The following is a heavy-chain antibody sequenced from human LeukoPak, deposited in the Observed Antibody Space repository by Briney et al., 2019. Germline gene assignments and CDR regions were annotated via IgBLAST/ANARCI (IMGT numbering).Heavy chain of an antibody. D-gene: IGHD5-12*01. CDR2: IYTSGST. CDR3: ASGPTNPWGHSGYDHYYYYYMDV. Sequence: SETLSLTCTVSGGSISSGSYYWSWIRQPAGKGLEWIGRIYTSGSTNYNPSLKSRVTISVDTSKNQFSLKLSSVTAADTAVYYCASGPTNPWGHSGYDHYYYYYMDVWGKGTTVTISS. V-gene: IGHV4-61*02. J-gene: IGHJ6*03. CDR1: GGSISSGSYY.